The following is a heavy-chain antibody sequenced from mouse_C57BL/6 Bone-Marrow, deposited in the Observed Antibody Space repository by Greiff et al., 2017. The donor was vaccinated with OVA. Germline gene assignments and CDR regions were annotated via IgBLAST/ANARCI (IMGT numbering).Heavy chain of an antibody. CDR3: ARYYGSSYGYFDV. V-gene: IGHV5-17*01. CDR2: ISSGSSTI. J-gene: IGHJ1*03. CDR1: GFTFSDYG. D-gene: IGHD1-1*01. Sequence: EVKVVESGGGLVKPGGSLKLSCAASGFTFSDYGMHWVRQAPEKGLEWVAYISSGSSTIYYADTVKGRFTISRDNAKNTLFLQMTSLRSEDTAMYYCARYYGSSYGYFDVWGTGTTVTVSS.